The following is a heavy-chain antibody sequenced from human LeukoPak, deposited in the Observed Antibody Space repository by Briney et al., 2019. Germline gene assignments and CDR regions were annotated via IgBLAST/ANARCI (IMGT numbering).Heavy chain of an antibody. CDR3: ARMGGYSGYATH. CDR2: IHYSGST. J-gene: IGHJ4*02. Sequence: PSETLSLTCTVSGGSISSYYWSWIRQPPGKGLEWIGYIHYSGSTNYNPSLKSRGTISLDTSNNQFSLKLSSVTAADTAVYYCARMGGYSGYATHWGQGTLVTVSS. V-gene: IGHV4-59*08. D-gene: IGHD5-12*01. CDR1: GGSISSYY.